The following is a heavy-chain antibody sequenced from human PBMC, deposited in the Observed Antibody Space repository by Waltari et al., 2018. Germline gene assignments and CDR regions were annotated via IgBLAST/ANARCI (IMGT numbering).Heavy chain of an antibody. Sequence: QVQLQQWGAGLLKPSETLSLTCAVYGGSFSGYYWSWIRQPPGKGLEWIGEINHSGSTNYNPSRKSRGTISVDTSKNQFSLKLRSVTAADTAVYYCARRSRGGLGFDPWGQGTLVTVSS. D-gene: IGHD3-10*01. CDR2: INHSGST. CDR1: GGSFSGYY. V-gene: IGHV4-34*01. J-gene: IGHJ5*02. CDR3: ARRSRGGLGFDP.